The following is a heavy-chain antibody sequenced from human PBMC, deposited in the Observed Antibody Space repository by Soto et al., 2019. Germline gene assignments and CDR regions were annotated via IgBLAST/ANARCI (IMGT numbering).Heavy chain of an antibody. D-gene: IGHD5-12*01. J-gene: IGHJ4*02. CDR2: ISYDGSNK. V-gene: IGHV3-30*18. Sequence: PWGSLRISCASSGFTFSIYAMHWVRQAPGKGLEWVAVISYDGSNKYYADSVKGRFTISRDNSKNTLYLQMNSLRAEDTAVYYCAKSLVIPYSGYDLGYWGQGTLVTVSS. CDR1: GFTFSIYA. CDR3: AKSLVIPYSGYDLGY.